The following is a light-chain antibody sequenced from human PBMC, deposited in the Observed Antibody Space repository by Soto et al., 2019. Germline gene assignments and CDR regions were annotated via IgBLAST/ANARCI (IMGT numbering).Light chain of an antibody. CDR3: QQRSNWPRT. Sequence: EIVLTQSPGTLSLSSGERATLSCSASQSVSNNYVAWYQQKPGQAPRLLIYDASSRATGIPDRFSGSGSGTDFTLTISSLEPEDFAVYYCQQRSNWPRTFGQGTKVDIK. CDR2: DAS. CDR1: QSVSNNY. J-gene: IGKJ1*01. V-gene: IGKV3D-20*02.